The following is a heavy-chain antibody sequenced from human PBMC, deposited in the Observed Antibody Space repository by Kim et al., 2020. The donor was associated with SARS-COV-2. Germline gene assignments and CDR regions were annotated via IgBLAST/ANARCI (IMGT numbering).Heavy chain of an antibody. CDR2: T. D-gene: IGHD5-12*01. CDR3: ATALGYSDALDP. Sequence: TIVAQKFQGRVTVSEDTSTNTAYLDRRSLKSDDTAVYYCATALGYSDALDPWGQGTLVTVSS. V-gene: IGHV1-24*01. J-gene: IGHJ5*02.